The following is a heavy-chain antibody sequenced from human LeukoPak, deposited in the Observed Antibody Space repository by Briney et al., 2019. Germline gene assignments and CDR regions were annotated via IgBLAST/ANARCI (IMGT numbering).Heavy chain of an antibody. V-gene: IGHV3-30*04. J-gene: IGHJ4*02. CDR2: ISYDGSEK. CDR1: GFTFGRHG. Sequence: PGGSQRLSCGASGFTFGRHGFHWVRQAPGKGLEWVAVISYDGSEKYYADSVKSRFTVSRDNSKNTLYLEVNRLRAEDTAIYYCAREFSSYYFDYWGQGTPVTVSS. CDR3: AREFSSYYFDY.